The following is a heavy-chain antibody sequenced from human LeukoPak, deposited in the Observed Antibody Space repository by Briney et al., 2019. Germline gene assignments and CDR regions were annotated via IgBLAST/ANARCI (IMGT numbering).Heavy chain of an antibody. J-gene: IGHJ4*02. CDR2: IISSSSTI. CDR1: GFTSSSIT. V-gene: IGHV3-48*02. Sequence: GGSLRLSCAASGFTSSSITRNWGRQAQGKGLEWPSYIISSSSTIYYADSVKGRFTISRDNAKNSLYLQMNSLRDEDTAVYYCARDRPGYSSSWYSDYWGQGTLVTVSS. D-gene: IGHD6-13*01. CDR3: ARDRPGYSSSWYSDY.